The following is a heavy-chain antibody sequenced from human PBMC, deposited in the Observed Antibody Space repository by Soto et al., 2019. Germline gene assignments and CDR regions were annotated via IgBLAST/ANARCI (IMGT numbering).Heavy chain of an antibody. D-gene: IGHD6-19*01. CDR1: GYTFTSYD. CDR2: MNPNSGNT. V-gene: IGHV1-8*01. J-gene: IGHJ4*02. Sequence: QVQLEQSGAEVKKPGASVKVSCKASGYTFTSYDINWVRQATGQGLEWMGWMNPNSGNTGNAQKFQGRITMTRDTSISTAYMELSSLRSEDTAVYYCARSVEWLASFDYWGQGTLVTVSS. CDR3: ARSVEWLASFDY.